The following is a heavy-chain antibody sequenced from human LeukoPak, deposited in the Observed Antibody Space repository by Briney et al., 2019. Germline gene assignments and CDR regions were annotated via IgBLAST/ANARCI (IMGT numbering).Heavy chain of an antibody. J-gene: IGHJ4*02. Sequence: GGSLRLSCAASGFTFSSYAMNWVRQAPGKGLEWVSAISGSGSSTYYADSVKGRSTISRDNSKNTQYMQMNSLRAEDTAVYYCAKGQRTLLSMGYWGQGTLVTVSS. CDR2: ISGSGSST. CDR3: AKGQRTLLSMGY. V-gene: IGHV3-23*01. D-gene: IGHD2-2*01. CDR1: GFTFSSYA.